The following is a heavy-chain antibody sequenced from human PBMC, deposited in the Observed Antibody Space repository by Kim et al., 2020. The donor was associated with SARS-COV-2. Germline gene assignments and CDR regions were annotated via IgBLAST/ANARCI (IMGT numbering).Heavy chain of an antibody. CDR1: GFTFSSYG. CDR3: VKEPYMAALDV. Sequence: GGSLRLSCAASGFTFSSYGMHWVRQAPGKGLDWVAVISVDGSEEYYADSVKGRFAISRDNSKNTLYLQMNSLGTDDTAVYYCVKEPYMAALDVWGQGTMVTVSS. D-gene: IGHD2-21*01. J-gene: IGHJ3*01. V-gene: IGHV3-30*18. CDR2: ISVDGSEE.